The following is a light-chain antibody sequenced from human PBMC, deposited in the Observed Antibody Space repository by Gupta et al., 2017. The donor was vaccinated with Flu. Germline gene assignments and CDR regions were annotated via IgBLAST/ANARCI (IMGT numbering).Light chain of an antibody. Sequence: VMTQPPDSLAASLGGRAAINCKSSQSVLYSSNNKNYLAWYQQKPGQPPKLLVYWASTRESGVPDRFSVSGSGTDFTLTISSLQAEDVAVYYCQQYYSTPLTFGGGTKVEIK. V-gene: IGKV4-1*01. CDR2: WAS. CDR3: QQYYSTPLT. CDR1: QSVLYSSNNKNY. J-gene: IGKJ4*01.